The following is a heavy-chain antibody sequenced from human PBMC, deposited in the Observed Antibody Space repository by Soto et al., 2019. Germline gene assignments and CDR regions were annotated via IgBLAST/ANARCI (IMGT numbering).Heavy chain of an antibody. J-gene: IGHJ4*02. CDR3: ASQRVLRYFDWLLFPHYFDY. CDR2: IYYSEST. CDR1: GGSISSSSYY. Sequence: SETLSLTCTVSGGSISSSSYYWGWIRQPPGKGLEWIGSIYYSESTYYNPSLKSRVTISVDTSKNQFSLKLSSVTAADTAAYYCASQRVLRYFDWLLFPHYFDYWGQGTLVTVSS. V-gene: IGHV4-39*01. D-gene: IGHD3-9*01.